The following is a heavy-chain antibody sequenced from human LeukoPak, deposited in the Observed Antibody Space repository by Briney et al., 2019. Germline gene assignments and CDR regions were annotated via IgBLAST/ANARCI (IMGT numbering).Heavy chain of an antibody. D-gene: IGHD3-10*01. Sequence: GGSLRLSCAASGFTFDDYAMHWVRQAPGKGLEWVSLISGDGGSTYSADSVKGRFTISRDNSKNSLYLQMNSLRTEDTALYYCAKDRGIAVRGVMAYYYYGMDVWGQGTTVTVSS. CDR1: GFTFDDYA. V-gene: IGHV3-43*02. J-gene: IGHJ6*02. CDR3: AKDRGIAVRGVMAYYYYGMDV. CDR2: ISGDGGST.